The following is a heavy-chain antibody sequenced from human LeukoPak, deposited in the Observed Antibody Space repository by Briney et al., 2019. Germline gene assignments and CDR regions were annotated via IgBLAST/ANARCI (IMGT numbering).Heavy chain of an antibody. D-gene: IGHD5-12*01. CDR2: VRTKFFGATT. CDR3: IRLGGSGHDRFDA. J-gene: IGHJ4*02. CDR1: GFSFEDFA. V-gene: IGHV3-49*04. Sequence: GGSLRLSCRSSGFSFEDFAMGWVRQAPGKGLEWLGFVRTKFFGATTQYAPSVKGRFTMSRDDSNSIAYLQMNGLRTEDTAVFFCIRLGGSGHDRFDAWGQGTLVTVSP.